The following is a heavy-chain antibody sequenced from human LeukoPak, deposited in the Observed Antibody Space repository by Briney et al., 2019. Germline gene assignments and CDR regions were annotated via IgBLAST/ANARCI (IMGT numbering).Heavy chain of an antibody. D-gene: IGHD5-18*01. J-gene: IGHJ4*02. CDR3: AAPGQLWPTYYFDY. V-gene: IGHV1-69*13. Sequence: GASVKVSCRASGGTFSSYAISWVRQAPGQGLEWMGGIIPIFGTANYAQKFQGRVMITADESTSTAYMELSSLRSEDTAVYYCAAPGQLWPTYYFDYWGQGTLVTVSS. CDR2: IIPIFGTA. CDR1: GGTFSSYA.